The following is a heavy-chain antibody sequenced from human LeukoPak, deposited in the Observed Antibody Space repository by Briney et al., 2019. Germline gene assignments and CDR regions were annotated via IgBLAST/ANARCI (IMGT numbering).Heavy chain of an antibody. CDR1: GFTFSSCS. CDR2: ISSSSSYI. CDR3: ARGAIDTEYSSSWYWDFDY. V-gene: IGHV3-21*01. D-gene: IGHD6-13*01. Sequence: GGSLRLSCAASGFTFSSCSMNWVRQAPGKGLEWVSSISSSSSYIYYADSVKGRFTISRDNAKNSLYLQMNSLRAEDTAVYYCARGAIDTEYSSSWYWDFDYWGQGTLVTVSS. J-gene: IGHJ4*02.